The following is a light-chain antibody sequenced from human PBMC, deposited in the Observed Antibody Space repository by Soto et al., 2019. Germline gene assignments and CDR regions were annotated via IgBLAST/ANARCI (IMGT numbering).Light chain of an antibody. CDR1: TGAVTSGYY. V-gene: IGLV7-43*01. CDR2: TTN. J-gene: IGLJ2*01. CDR3: LLHYGGLKV. Sequence: QAVVTQEPSLTVSPGGTVTLTCASNTGAVTSGYYPNWFQQKPGQAPRALIYTTNKRHPWTPARFSSSLLGAKAALTLSGVQPEAEAEYHCLLHYGGLKVFGAGTKLTVL.